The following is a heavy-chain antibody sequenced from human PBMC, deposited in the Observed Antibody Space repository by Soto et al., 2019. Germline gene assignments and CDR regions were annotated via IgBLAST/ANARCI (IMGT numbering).Heavy chain of an antibody. CDR1: GYIFVDYG. J-gene: IGHJ5*02. CDR2: IGAYHTHT. Sequence: QMVQSGAEIKEPGASVKVSCKTSGYIFVDYGIDWVRQAPGQDLQWMGWIGAYHTHTKYTPTFQGRLTITSDTSARTVYMELRSLRSDDTDTYYCVIHDNTLSLTPWGPGSRITVSS. V-gene: IGHV1-18*04. D-gene: IGHD3-22*01. CDR3: VIHDNTLSLTP.